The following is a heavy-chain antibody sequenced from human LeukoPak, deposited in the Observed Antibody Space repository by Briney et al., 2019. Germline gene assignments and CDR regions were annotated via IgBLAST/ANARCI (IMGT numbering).Heavy chain of an antibody. V-gene: IGHV1-18*01. Sequence: GASAKVSCKASGYTFTSYGISWVRQAPGQGLEWMGWISAYNGNTNYAQKLQGRVTMTTDTSTSTAYMELRSLRSDDTAVYYCAREAGIDYYGSRSRGWFDPWGQGTLVTVSS. D-gene: IGHD3-10*01. CDR1: GYTFTSYG. CDR2: ISAYNGNT. J-gene: IGHJ5*02. CDR3: AREAGIDYYGSRSRGWFDP.